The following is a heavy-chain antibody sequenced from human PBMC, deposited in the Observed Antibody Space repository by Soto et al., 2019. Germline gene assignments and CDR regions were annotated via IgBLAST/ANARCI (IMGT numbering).Heavy chain of an antibody. J-gene: IGHJ4*02. CDR3: ASGAAFYYDTSRY. D-gene: IGHD3-22*01. Sequence: QVELVESGGGVVQSGGSLRLSCAAPGFSFRVYVLHWIPQAPGEGLEWVAVISPNGNNQYYADSVKGRFTISRDTSKSTLSLQMTSLRPEDTAVYYCASGAAFYYDTSRYWGQGTLVTVSS. CDR1: GFSFRVYV. CDR2: ISPNGNNQ. V-gene: IGHV3-30-3*01.